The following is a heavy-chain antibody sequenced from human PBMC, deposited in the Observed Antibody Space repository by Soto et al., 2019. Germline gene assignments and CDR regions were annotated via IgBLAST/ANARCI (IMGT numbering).Heavy chain of an antibody. V-gene: IGHV4-31*03. CDR3: ARAYSSSRLYYYYGMDV. J-gene: IGHJ6*02. CDR1: GGSINSGGYY. CDR2: IYHSGST. Sequence: SETLSLTCTVSGGSINSGGYYWSWIRQHPGKGLEYIGYIYHSGSTYYNPSLKSRVTISVDTSKNQFSLKLSTVTAADTAVYYCARAYSSSRLYYYYGMDVWGQGTTVTVSS. D-gene: IGHD6-6*01.